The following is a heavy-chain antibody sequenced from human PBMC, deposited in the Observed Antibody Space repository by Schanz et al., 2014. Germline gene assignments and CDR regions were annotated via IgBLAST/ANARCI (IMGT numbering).Heavy chain of an antibody. J-gene: IGHJ4*02. Sequence: EVQLLESGGGLVQPGGSLRLSCAVSGFTVSSNHMSWVRQAPGKGLEWVSVIYSGIGAYYADSVKDRFTVSRDNSKNTVYLQMNRLRAEDTAVYSCARGIGGYGANNYFDYWGQGTLVTVSS. D-gene: IGHD5-12*01. CDR2: IYSGIGA. V-gene: IGHV3-66*01. CDR3: ARGIGGYGANNYFDY. CDR1: GFTVSSNH.